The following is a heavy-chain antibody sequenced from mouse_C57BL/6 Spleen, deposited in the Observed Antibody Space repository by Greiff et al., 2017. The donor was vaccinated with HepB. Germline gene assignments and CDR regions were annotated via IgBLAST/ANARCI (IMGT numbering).Heavy chain of an antibody. CDR1: GYAFTNYL. Sequence: VQLQQSGAELVRPGTSVKVSCKASGYAFTNYLIEWVKQRPGQGLEWIGVINPGSGGTKYNEKFKGKATLTADKSSSTAYMQLSSLTSEDSAVYFCERGGTYGRSVWYFDDWGTGTTVTVAT. CDR3: ERGGTYGRSVWYFDD. CDR2: INPGSGGT. J-gene: IGHJ1*03. D-gene: IGHD1-1*01. V-gene: IGHV1-54*01.